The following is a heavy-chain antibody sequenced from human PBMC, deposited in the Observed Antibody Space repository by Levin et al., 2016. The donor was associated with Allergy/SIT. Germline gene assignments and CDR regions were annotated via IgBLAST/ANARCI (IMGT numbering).Heavy chain of an antibody. CDR3: ARAPRSSWSNYFDP. Sequence: SVKVSCKASGDIFRTSTINWVRQAPGQGLEWMGRIIPVIDMTNYAQSFQGRVTITADKSTTTAYMELSNLGSDDTAVYYCARAPRSSWSNYFDPWGQGTLVTVSS. V-gene: IGHV1-69*02. J-gene: IGHJ5*02. D-gene: IGHD6-13*01. CDR1: GDIFRTST. CDR2: IIPVIDMT.